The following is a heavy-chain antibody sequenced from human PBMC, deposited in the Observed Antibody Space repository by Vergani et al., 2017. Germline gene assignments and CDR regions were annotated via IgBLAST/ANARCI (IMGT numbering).Heavy chain of an antibody. D-gene: IGHD2-21*01. V-gene: IGHV3-23*01. CDR3: ADLDGDDGFSPF. CDR2: ISGPGLST. CDR1: GFTFSNSA. J-gene: IGHJ4*02. Sequence: LESGGGLVQSGGSLRLSCAASGFTFSNSAVSWVRQAPGRGLAWVSSISGPGLSTYYADSVKGRFTISRDDSKNTVYLQINSLRAEDTAFYYCADLDGDDGFSPFWGQGTLVTVSS.